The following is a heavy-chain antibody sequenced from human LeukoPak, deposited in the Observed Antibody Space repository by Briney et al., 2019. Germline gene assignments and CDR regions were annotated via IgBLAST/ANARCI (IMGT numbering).Heavy chain of an antibody. CDR3: ARRDVGGSPTYDY. CDR2: IYLADSDT. Sequence: GESLKISCQGSGHSFSNFWIGWVRQMPGKGLGWMGIIYLADSDTRYSPSFQGQVTISADKSISTAYLQWSSLKASDTAMYYCARRDVGGSPTYDYWGQGTLVTVSS. CDR1: GHSFSNFW. J-gene: IGHJ4*02. V-gene: IGHV5-51*01. D-gene: IGHD5-12*01.